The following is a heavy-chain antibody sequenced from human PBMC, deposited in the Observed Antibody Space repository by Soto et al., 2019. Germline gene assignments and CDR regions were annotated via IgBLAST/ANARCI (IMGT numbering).Heavy chain of an antibody. CDR3: ARDRYYYYGMDV. V-gene: IGHV3-21*01. CDR1: GFTFSSYS. J-gene: IGHJ6*02. Sequence: PGGSRRLSCAASGFTFSSYSMNWVRQAPGKGLEWVSSISSSSSYIYYADSVKGRFTISRDNAKNSLYLQMNSLRAEDTAVYYCARDRYYYYGMDVWGQGTLVTVSS. CDR2: ISSSSSYI.